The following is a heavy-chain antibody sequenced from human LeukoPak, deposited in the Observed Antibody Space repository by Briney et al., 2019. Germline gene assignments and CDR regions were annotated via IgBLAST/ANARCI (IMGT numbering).Heavy chain of an antibody. CDR2: INAGSGST. V-gene: IGHV1-3*01. CDR1: GYSFTSYT. CDR3: AKGAYDTTGNYYFDH. D-gene: IGHD1-1*01. Sequence: ASVKVSCTASGYSFTSYTIHWVRQAPGQSLEWMGWINAGSGSTKYSEKFQGRVTFTRDTSADTAYMELSSLTSEDTAVFYCAKGAYDTTGNYYFDHWGRGTLVIVSS. J-gene: IGHJ4*02.